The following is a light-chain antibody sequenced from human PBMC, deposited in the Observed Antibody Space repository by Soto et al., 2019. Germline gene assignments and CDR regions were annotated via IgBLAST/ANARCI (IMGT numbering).Light chain of an antibody. CDR2: DVT. CDR1: SSDVGGYNF. Sequence: QSVLTQPASVSGSPGQSITISCTGTSSDVGGYNFVSWYQHHPGKAPQLIIYDVTYRPSGISNRFSGSKSGNTASLTISGLQGEDEADYYCTSYTTNSIPFVFGPGTKLTVL. V-gene: IGLV2-14*03. CDR3: TSYTTNSIPFV. J-gene: IGLJ1*01.